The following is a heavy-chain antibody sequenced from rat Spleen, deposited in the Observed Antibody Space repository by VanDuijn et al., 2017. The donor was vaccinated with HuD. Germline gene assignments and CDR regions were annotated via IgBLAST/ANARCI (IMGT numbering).Heavy chain of an antibody. J-gene: IGHJ2*01. D-gene: IGHD1-2*01. CDR3: VRQPHTTYVYGYYFDY. CDR2: INYDGSST. Sequence: EVQLVESGGGLVQPGGSLGLSCAASGFILSDYYMAWVRQAPTKGLEWVATINYDGSSTFYRDYVKARFTISRDNSKSTLYLQMDSLMSEDTATYYCVRQPHTTYVYGYYFDYWGQGVMVTVSS. V-gene: IGHV5-7*01. CDR1: GFILSDYY.